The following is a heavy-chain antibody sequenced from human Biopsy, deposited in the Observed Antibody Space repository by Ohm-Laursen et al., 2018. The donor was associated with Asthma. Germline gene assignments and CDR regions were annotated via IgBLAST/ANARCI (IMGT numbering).Heavy chain of an antibody. CDR3: ARDIGMFYFDSRGYLRGFDY. Sequence: GSLRLSCVASGFSFSDYAMSWVRQAPGKGLEWVAYISRANPWTDSTIYYADSVKGRFTISRDNAKNSLFLQMNSLRAEDTAVYYCARDIGMFYFDSRGYLRGFDYWGQGSLVTVSS. CDR2: ISRANPWTDSTI. D-gene: IGHD3-22*01. J-gene: IGHJ4*02. V-gene: IGHV3-11*01. CDR1: GFSFSDYA.